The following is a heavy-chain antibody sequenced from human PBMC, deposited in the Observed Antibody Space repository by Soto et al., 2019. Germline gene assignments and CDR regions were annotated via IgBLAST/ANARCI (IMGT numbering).Heavy chain of an antibody. Sequence: SETLSPTCTISSASVTNNNWWSWVRQSPGKGLEWIGEIYHSGPTNYNPSLASRVTISVDKSKNQFSLKLNSVTAADTAVYYCARNDYYCLNVWGKGTPVTVSS. CDR1: SASVTNNNW. CDR3: ARNDYYCLNV. V-gene: IGHV4-4*02. CDR2: IYHSGPT. J-gene: IGHJ6*03.